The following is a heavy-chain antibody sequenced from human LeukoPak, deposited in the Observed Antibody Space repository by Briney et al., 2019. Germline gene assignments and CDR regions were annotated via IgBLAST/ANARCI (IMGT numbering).Heavy chain of an antibody. CDR2: ISGSGGST. J-gene: IGHJ4*02. CDR1: GFTFSSYA. V-gene: IGHV3-23*01. CDR3: AKSPSKEQWLVDYLDY. D-gene: IGHD6-19*01. Sequence: QSGGSLRLPCAASGFTFSSYAMSWVRQAPGKGLEWVSAISGSGGSTYYADSVKGRFTISRDNSKNTLYLQMNSLRAEDTAVYYCAKSPSKEQWLVDYLDYWGQGTLVTVSS.